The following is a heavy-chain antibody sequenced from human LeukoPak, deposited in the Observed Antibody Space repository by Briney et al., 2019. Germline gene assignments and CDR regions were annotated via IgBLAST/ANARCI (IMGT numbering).Heavy chain of an antibody. CDR1: GYTFTGYY. CDR3: ARDMVRGVRYYYYYMDV. V-gene: IGHV1-2*02. Sequence: GASVKLSCKASGYTFTGYYMHWVRQAPGQGLEWMGWINPNSGGTNYAQKFQGRVTMTRDTSISTAYMELSRLRSDDTAVYYCARDMVRGVRYYYYYMDVWGKGTTVTISS. CDR2: INPNSGGT. J-gene: IGHJ6*03. D-gene: IGHD3-10*01.